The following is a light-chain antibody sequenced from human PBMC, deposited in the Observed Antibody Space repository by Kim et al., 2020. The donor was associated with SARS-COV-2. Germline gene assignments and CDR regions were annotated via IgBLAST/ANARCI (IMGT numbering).Light chain of an antibody. Sequence: DIQMTQSPSTLSASVGDRVTITCRASQSISSWLAWYQQKPGKAPKLLIYKASSLESGVPSRFSGSGSGTEFSLTISSLQPDDFATYYCQQYNSYSEVTFVGETKMDIK. V-gene: IGKV1-5*03. J-gene: IGKJ4*01. CDR2: KAS. CDR3: QQYNSYSEVT. CDR1: QSISSW.